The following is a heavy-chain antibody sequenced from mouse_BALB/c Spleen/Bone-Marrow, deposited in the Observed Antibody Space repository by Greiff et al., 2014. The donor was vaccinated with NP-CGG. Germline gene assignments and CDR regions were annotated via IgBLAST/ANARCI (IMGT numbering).Heavy chain of an antibody. V-gene: IGHV14-3*02. CDR2: IDPASGXX. CDR1: GFNIKDTF. J-gene: IGHJ3*01. CDR3: AHDAPFTY. D-gene: IGHD2-3*01. Sequence: VQLQQSGADLVKPGASVKLSCTTSGFNIKDTFMHWVKQRPEQGLEWIGRIDPASGXXXNDPKXQGXATITADTSSNKVSLQLSGLTSEDTAVYYCAHDAPFTYWGQGTLVTVSA.